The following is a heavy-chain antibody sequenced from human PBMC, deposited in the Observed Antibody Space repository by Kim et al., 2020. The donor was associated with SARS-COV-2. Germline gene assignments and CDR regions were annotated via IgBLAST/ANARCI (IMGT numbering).Heavy chain of an antibody. CDR1: GFTFSSFT. CDR3: AALIGSCSSATCLAS. Sequence: GGSLRLSCVASGFTFSSFTMSWVRQAPGKGLECVSSIGGSGRYINYADSLKGRFTISRDNAKNSLHLQMNSLRAEDTAVYYCAALIGSCSSATCLASWG. D-gene: IGHD2-2*01. CDR2: IGGSGRYI. J-gene: IGHJ5*01. V-gene: IGHV3-21*01.